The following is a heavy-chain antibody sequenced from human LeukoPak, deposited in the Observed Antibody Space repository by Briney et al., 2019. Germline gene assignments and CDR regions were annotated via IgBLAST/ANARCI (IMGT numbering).Heavy chain of an antibody. J-gene: IGHJ5*02. CDR1: GYTFTGYY. CDR3: ARDKDQSGYSSGWYWFDP. Sequence: GASVKVSCKASGYTFTGYYMHWVRQAPGQGLEWMGWINPNSGGTNYAQKFQGRVTMTRDTSISTAYMELSRLRSDDTAVYYCARDKDQSGYSSGWYWFDPWGQGTLVTVSS. CDR2: INPNSGGT. V-gene: IGHV1-2*02. D-gene: IGHD6-19*01.